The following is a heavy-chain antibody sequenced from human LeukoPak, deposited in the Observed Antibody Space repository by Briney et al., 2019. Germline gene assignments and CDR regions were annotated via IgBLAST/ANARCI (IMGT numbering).Heavy chain of an antibody. Sequence: SETLSLTCTVSGGSISSSSYYWGWIRQPPGKGLEWIGSIYYSGSTNYNPSLKSRVTISVDTSKNQFSLKLSSVTAADTAVYYCAIMRWLQKRAFDYWGQGTLVTVSS. CDR1: GGSISSSSYY. D-gene: IGHD5-24*01. J-gene: IGHJ4*02. CDR2: IYYSGST. V-gene: IGHV4-39*07. CDR3: AIMRWLQKRAFDY.